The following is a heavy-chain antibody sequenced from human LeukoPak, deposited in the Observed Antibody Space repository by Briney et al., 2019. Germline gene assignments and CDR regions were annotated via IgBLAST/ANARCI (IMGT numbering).Heavy chain of an antibody. CDR3: ARDLLEAPSFLEWLPQYYFDY. D-gene: IGHD3-3*01. CDR2: ISSISSSI. V-gene: IGHV3-21*06. CDR1: GFTFSSYS. Sequence: PGGSLRLSCAVSGFTFSSYSMNWVRQAPGKGLEWVSSISSISSSIYYADSVKGRFSISRDNAKNSLYLQMNSLRAEDTAVYYCARDLLEAPSFLEWLPQYYFDYWGQGTLVTVSS. J-gene: IGHJ4*02.